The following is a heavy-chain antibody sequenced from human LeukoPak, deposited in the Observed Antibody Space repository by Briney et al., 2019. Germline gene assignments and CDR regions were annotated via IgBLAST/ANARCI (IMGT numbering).Heavy chain of an antibody. CDR1: GVSISSYY. V-gene: IGHV4-59*08. D-gene: IGHD5-18*01. Sequence: AETPTLTCTVSGVSISSYYWSWIRQPPGKGLEWIGYIYYSGSTNYNPSRKSRVTISVDTSKNQFALKLSSVTAADTAVYYCASVGTDHTAMVLLVRYWGQGTLVTVSS. J-gene: IGHJ4*02. CDR3: ASVGTDHTAMVLLVRY. CDR2: IYYSGST.